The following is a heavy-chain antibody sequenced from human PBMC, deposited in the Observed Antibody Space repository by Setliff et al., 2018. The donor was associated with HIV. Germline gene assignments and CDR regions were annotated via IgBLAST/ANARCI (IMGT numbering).Heavy chain of an antibody. CDR2: IYYSGST. CDR1: RGSISSGTYY. J-gene: IGHJ3*02. D-gene: IGHD2-15*01. V-gene: IGHV4-39*01. Sequence: PSETLSLTCTVSRGSISSGTYYWTWIRQPPGKGLESIGTIYYSGSTYYKSSLKSRLTISVDTSKNQFSLKMSSVTAADTAVYYCARHGRYCSAYGCVYGFDIWGQGTTVTVSS. CDR3: ARHGRYCSAYGCVYGFDI.